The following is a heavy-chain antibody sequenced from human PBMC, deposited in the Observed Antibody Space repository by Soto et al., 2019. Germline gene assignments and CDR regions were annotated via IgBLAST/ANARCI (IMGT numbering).Heavy chain of an antibody. V-gene: IGHV2-5*02. J-gene: IGHJ5*02. CDR1: GFSLSTSGVG. D-gene: IGHD2-8*01. CDR2: IYWDDDK. CDR3: AHRFNGSVRRGYLIDP. Sequence: QITLKESGPTLVKPTQTLTLTCTFSGFSLSTSGVGVGWIRQPPGKALEWLALIYWDDDKRYIPSLKSRLTITKDTSKNQVDLTMTNMDPVDTATYYCAHRFNGSVRRGYLIDPLGQGTLVTVSS.